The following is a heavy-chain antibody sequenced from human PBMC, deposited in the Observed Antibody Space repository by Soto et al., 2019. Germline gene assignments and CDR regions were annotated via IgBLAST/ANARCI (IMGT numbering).Heavy chain of an antibody. J-gene: IGHJ4*02. CDR2: IIPLFGTP. CDR1: GGPFSSYG. V-gene: IGHV1-69*01. Sequence: QVLLMQSGAEVKKPGSSVKVSCTSSGGPFSSYGISWVRQVPGQGLEWLGGIIPLFGTPSYARKFQDRLTISVDESTTTAYMELSSLTSEDTAMYFCARDGTIQMANFDFWGQGTLVTVSS. CDR3: ARDGTIQMANFDF. D-gene: IGHD1-1*01.